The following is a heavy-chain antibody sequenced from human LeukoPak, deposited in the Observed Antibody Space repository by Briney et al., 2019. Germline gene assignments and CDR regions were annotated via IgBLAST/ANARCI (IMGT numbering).Heavy chain of an antibody. Sequence: PSETLSLTCAVYGGSFSGYYWSWIRQPPGKGLEWIGEINHSGSTNYNPSLKSRVTISVDTSKNQFSLKLSSVTAADTAVYYCARLRSYQLLDYWGQGTLVTVSS. D-gene: IGHD2-2*01. CDR3: ARLRSYQLLDY. V-gene: IGHV4-34*01. CDR2: INHSGST. CDR1: GGSFSGYY. J-gene: IGHJ4*02.